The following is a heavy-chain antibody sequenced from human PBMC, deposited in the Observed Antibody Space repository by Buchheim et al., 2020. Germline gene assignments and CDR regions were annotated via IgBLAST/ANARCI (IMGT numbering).Heavy chain of an antibody. V-gene: IGHV3-7*01. Sequence: EVQLVESGGGLVQPGGSLRLSCAVSGFTFSSYWMSWVRQAPGQGLEWVANMDKDGSEKYYADSVRGRFTISRDNGKSSLYLHMNNLRADDTAVYYCARVLWSFPLDAWGQGTL. CDR2: MDKDGSEK. CDR1: GFTFSSYW. CDR3: ARVLWSFPLDA. J-gene: IGHJ5*02. D-gene: IGHD3-3*01.